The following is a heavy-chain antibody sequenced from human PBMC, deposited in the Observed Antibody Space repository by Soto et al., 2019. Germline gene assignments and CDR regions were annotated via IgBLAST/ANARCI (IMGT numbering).Heavy chain of an antibody. Sequence: ASVKVSCKASGYTFTSYGISWVRQAPGQGLEWMGWISAYNGNTNYAQKLQGRVTMTTDTSTSTAYMELRSLRSDDTAVYYCARGYYDILTGPTNPNWFDPWGQGTRVTVSS. V-gene: IGHV1-18*01. CDR2: ISAYNGNT. J-gene: IGHJ5*02. CDR3: ARGYYDILTGPTNPNWFDP. D-gene: IGHD3-9*01. CDR1: GYTFTSYG.